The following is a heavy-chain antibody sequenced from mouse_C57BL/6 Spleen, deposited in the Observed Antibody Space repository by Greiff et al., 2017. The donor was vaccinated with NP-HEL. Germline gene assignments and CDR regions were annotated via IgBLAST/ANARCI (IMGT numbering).Heavy chain of an antibody. V-gene: IGHV2-4*01. CDR2: IWSGGGT. Sequence: QVQLQQSGPGLVQPSQSLSITCTVSGFSLTSYGVHWVRQPPGKGLEWLGVIWSGGGTAYNAAFISRLSISKDNSKSQVFFKMNSLQADDTAIYYCAKNSRYYGSSPYWYFDVWGTGTTVTVSS. CDR3: AKNSRYYGSSPYWYFDV. CDR1: GFSLTSYG. D-gene: IGHD1-1*01. J-gene: IGHJ1*03.